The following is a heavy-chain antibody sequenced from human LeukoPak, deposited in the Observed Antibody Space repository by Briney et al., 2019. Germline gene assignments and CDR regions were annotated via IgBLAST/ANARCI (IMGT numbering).Heavy chain of an antibody. J-gene: IGHJ4*02. CDR2: ISSNGGST. CDR1: GFTFSSYA. V-gene: IGHV3-64*02. Sequence: GGSLRLSCAASGFTFSSYAMHWVRQAPGKGLEYVSAISSNGGSTYYADSVKGRFTISRDNSKNTLYLQMGSLRAEDMAVYFCAKELYFGSGSYPDYWGQGTLVRVSS. CDR3: AKELYFGSGSYPDY. D-gene: IGHD3-10*01.